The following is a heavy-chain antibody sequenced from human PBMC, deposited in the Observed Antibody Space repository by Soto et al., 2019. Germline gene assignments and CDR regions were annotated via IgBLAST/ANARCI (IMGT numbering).Heavy chain of an antibody. V-gene: IGHV3-30-3*01. CDR2: ISYDGSNK. D-gene: IGHD6-13*01. CDR3: AREAGSSYYFDY. J-gene: IGHJ4*02. CDR1: GFTFSSYA. Sequence: GGSLRLSCAASGFTFSSYAMHWVRQAPGKGLEWVAVISYDGSNKYYADSVKGRFTISRDNSKNTLYLQMNSLRAEDTDVYYCAREAGSSYYFDYWGQGTLVTVSS.